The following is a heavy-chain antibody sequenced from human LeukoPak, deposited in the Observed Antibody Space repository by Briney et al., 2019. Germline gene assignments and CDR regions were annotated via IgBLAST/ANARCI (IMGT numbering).Heavy chain of an antibody. CDR1: GGTFSSYA. Sequence: ASVKVSCKASGGTFSSYAISWVRQAPGQGLEWMGGIIPIFGTANYAQKFQGRVTINTDESTSTAYMELSSLRSEDTAVYYCASRKYSGSYYGRRGLDYWGQGTLVTVSS. CDR3: ASRKYSGSYYGRRGLDY. V-gene: IGHV1-69*05. J-gene: IGHJ4*02. CDR2: IIPIFGTA. D-gene: IGHD1-26*01.